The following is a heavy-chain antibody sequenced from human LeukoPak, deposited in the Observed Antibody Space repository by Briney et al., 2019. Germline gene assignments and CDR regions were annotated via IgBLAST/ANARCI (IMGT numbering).Heavy chain of an antibody. Sequence: SETLSLTCTVSGDFVTAYYWSWIRQPPGKGLEWIGYVYYSGSTEYSPSLRSRVTISLEMSKHQFSLKLSSVTAADTAVYYCARCRSSGWLDYWGQGTLVTVSS. CDR2: VYYSGST. V-gene: IGHV4-59*02. D-gene: IGHD6-19*01. CDR1: GDFVTAYY. CDR3: ARCRSSGWLDY. J-gene: IGHJ4*02.